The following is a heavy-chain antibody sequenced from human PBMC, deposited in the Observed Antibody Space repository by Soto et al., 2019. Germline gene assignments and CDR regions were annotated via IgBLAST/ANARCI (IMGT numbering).Heavy chain of an antibody. CDR3: ARDDAAAGTLYYFDY. J-gene: IGHJ4*02. CDR1: GFTFSSYA. V-gene: IGHV3-30-3*01. CDR2: ISYDGSNK. D-gene: IGHD6-13*01. Sequence: GGSLRLSCAASGFTFSSYAMHWVRQAPGKGLEWVAVISYDGSNKYYADSVKGRFTISRDNSKNTLYLQMNSLRAEDTAVYYCARDDAAAGTLYYFDYWGQGTLVTVSS.